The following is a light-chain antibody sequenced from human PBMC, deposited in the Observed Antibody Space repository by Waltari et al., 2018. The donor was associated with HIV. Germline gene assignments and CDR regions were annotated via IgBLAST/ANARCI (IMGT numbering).Light chain of an antibody. J-gene: IGLJ2*01. CDR1: SPHLGRSY. CDR3: AAWDDSLRGVV. Sequence: HSVLTHPPSASGTPGQRVPISCSGVSPHLGRSYIYWYQQLPGRAPKLLIDRNNQRPSGVPDRFSGSKSGTSASLAISGLRSDDEADYYCAAWDDSLRGVVFGGGAKLTVL. V-gene: IGLV1-47*01. CDR2: RNN.